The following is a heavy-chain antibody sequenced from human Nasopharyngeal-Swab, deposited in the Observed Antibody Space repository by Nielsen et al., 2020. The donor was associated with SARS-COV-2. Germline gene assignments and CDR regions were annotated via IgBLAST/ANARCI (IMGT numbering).Heavy chain of an antibody. CDR3: ARRVYDSSGYPYYYYYYMDV. D-gene: IGHD3-22*01. Sequence: GESLKISCKGSGYSFTSYWIGWVRQMPGKGLEWMGIIYPGDSDTRYSPSFQGQVTISADKSISTAYLQWSSLKASDTAMCYCARRVYDSSGYPYYYYYYMDVWGKGTTVTVSS. CDR1: GYSFTSYW. J-gene: IGHJ6*03. CDR2: IYPGDSDT. V-gene: IGHV5-51*01.